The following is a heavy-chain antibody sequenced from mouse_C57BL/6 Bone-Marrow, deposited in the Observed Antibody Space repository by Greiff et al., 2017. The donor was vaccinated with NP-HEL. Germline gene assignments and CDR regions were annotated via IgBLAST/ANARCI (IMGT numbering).Heavy chain of an antibody. D-gene: IGHD1-1*01. Sequence: EVKLVESGGGLVKPGGSLKLSCAASGFTFSDYGMHWVRQAPEKGLEWVAYISSGSSTIYYADTVKGRFPISRDNAKNTLFRQMTSLRSEDTAMYYGARRDTTVVAHWYFDVWGTGTTVTVSS. CDR3: ARRDTTVVAHWYFDV. CDR2: ISSGSSTI. V-gene: IGHV5-17*01. J-gene: IGHJ1*03. CDR1: GFTFSDYG.